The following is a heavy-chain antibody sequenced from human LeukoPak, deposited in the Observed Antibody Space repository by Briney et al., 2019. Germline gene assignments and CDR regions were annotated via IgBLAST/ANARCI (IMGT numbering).Heavy chain of an antibody. Sequence: SETLSLTCAVSGDSFSTYYWIWIRQPAGKGLEWIGRIYTSGSTNYNPSLKSRVTMSIDTSKEQFSLKLTSVTAADTAVYYCARDLGYDSSGYHYWGQGTLVTVCS. V-gene: IGHV4-4*07. CDR1: GDSFSTYY. CDR3: ARDLGYDSSGYHY. D-gene: IGHD3-22*01. CDR2: IYTSGST. J-gene: IGHJ4*02.